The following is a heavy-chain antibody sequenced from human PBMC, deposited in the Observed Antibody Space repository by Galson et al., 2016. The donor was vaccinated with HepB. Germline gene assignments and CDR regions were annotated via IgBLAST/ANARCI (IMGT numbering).Heavy chain of an antibody. D-gene: IGHD3-9*01. CDR2: IGMSDTTI. CDR3: ARNWYYSILIGYYPYFDD. V-gene: IGHV3-11*01. Sequence: SLRLSCAVSGFTFSDYYMTWIRQAPGKGLEWISYIGMSDTTIYYADYVKGRFTVSRNNANRSLYLQMNSLRAEDTPVYYCARNWYYSILIGYYPYFDDWGQGTLVTVSP. J-gene: IGHJ4*02. CDR1: GFTFSDYY.